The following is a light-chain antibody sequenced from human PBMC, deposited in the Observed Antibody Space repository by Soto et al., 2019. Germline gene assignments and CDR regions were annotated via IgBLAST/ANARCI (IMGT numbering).Light chain of an antibody. J-gene: IGKJ3*01. V-gene: IGKV1-9*01. CDR2: AAS. Sequence: DIHLTQSPSFLSASVGDRVTITCRASRGISNYVAWYQQKPGKAPKLLIFAASTLQSGVPSRFSGSGSGTEITLTISSLQPEDFATYYCQQLYSYPFTFGPGTKVDI. CDR3: QQLYSYPFT. CDR1: RGISNY.